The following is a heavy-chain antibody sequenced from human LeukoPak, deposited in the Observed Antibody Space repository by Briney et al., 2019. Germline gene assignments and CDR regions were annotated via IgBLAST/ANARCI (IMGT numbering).Heavy chain of an antibody. CDR3: ATGQGEYCTNGVCPRFDY. V-gene: IGHV1-69*13. D-gene: IGHD2-8*01. J-gene: IGHJ4*02. CDR1: GGTFSSYA. CDR2: IIPIFGTA. Sequence: SVKVSCKASGGTFSSYAISWVRQAPGQGLEWMGGIIPIFGTANHAQKFQGRVTITADESTSTAYMELSSLRSEDTAVYYCATGQGEYCTNGVCPRFDYWGQGTLVTVSS.